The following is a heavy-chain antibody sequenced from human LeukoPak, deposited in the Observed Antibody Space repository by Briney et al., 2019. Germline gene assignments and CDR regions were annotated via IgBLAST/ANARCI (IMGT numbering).Heavy chain of an antibody. CDR3: ARNGAYCLDY. D-gene: IGHD4/OR15-4a*01. V-gene: IGHV4-4*02. CDR1: GGFINSINW. CDR2: IHQSGST. J-gene: IGHJ4*02. Sequence: PSGTLSLTCVVSGGFINSINWWSWVRQPPGKGLEWIGEIHQSGSTNYNPSLRSRVTISVDRSKSQFSLNLNSVTVADTAVYYCARNGAYCLDYWGQGILVTVSS.